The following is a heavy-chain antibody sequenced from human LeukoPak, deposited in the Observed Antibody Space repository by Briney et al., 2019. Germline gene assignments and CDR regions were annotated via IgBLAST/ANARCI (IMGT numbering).Heavy chain of an antibody. CDR2: INPNSGGT. J-gene: IGHJ3*02. CDR3: ARGAYYYDSSGYLLGGVFDI. D-gene: IGHD3-22*01. V-gene: IGHV1-2*02. Sequence: ASVKVSCKASGYTFTGYYMHWVRQAPGQGLEWMGWINPNSGGTNYAQKFQGRVTMTRDTSISTVYMELSRLRSDDTAVYYCARGAYYYDSSGYLLGGVFDIWGQGTMVTVSS. CDR1: GYTFTGYY.